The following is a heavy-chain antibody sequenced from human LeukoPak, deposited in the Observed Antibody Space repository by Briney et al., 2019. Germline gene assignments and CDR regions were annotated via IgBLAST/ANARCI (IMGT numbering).Heavy chain of an antibody. Sequence: PGGSLRLSCAASGFSFSDYFMTWIRQAPGKGPEWVSHISGRSGVISYADSVKGRFTISRDNAKNSVYLQMNGLRASDTGVYYCARAGGTGFWSGPDNYGLDVWGQGTTVTVFS. CDR3: ARAGGTGFWSGPDNYGLDV. J-gene: IGHJ6*02. D-gene: IGHD3-3*01. V-gene: IGHV3-11*01. CDR1: GFSFSDYF. CDR2: ISGRSGVI.